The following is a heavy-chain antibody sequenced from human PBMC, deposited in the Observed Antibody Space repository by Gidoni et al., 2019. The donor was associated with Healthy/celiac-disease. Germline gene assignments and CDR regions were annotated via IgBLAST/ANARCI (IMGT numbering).Heavy chain of an antibody. CDR1: GFTFYDYA. J-gene: IGHJ4*02. CDR2: ISWNSGSI. CDR3: AKDRRAITMVRGVIGFDY. Sequence: EVQLVESGGGLVQPGRFLRLSCAASGFTFYDYAMHWVRQAPGKGLEWVSGISWNSGSIGYADSVKGRFTISRDNAKNSLYLQMNSLRAEDTALYYCAKDRRAITMVRGVIGFDYWGQGTLVTVSS. V-gene: IGHV3-9*01. D-gene: IGHD3-10*01.